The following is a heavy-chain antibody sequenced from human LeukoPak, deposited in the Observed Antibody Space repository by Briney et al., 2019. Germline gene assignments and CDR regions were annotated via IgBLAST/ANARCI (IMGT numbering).Heavy chain of an antibody. CDR2: IWDDGSNK. Sequence: AVIWDDGSNKYYADSVKGRFTISRENSKNTLYLQMNSLRAEDTAVYYCARDVGEQSWFDPWGQGTLVTVSS. V-gene: IGHV3-33*01. J-gene: IGHJ5*02. CDR3: ARDVGEQSWFDP. D-gene: IGHD1-26*01.